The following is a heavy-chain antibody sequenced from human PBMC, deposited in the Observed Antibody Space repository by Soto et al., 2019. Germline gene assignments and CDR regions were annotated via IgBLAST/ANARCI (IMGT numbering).Heavy chain of an antibody. J-gene: IGHJ6*02. CDR2: IYYSGNT. Sequence: SETLSLTCTVSGGSISSYYWSWIRQPPGKGLEWIGYIYYSGNTNYNPSLKSRVAVSVDTSKNQFSLKLSSVTAADTAVYYCGRHTTAAGVGDYFYYGVDGWGQGTTVTVSS. CDR3: GRHTTAAGVGDYFYYGVDG. CDR1: GGSISSYY. V-gene: IGHV4-59*08. D-gene: IGHD6-25*01.